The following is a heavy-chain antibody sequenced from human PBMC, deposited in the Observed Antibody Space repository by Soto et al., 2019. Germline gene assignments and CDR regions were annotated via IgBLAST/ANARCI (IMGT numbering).Heavy chain of an antibody. D-gene: IGHD6-6*01. CDR3: AKGAYDYGTSSLAFDF. CDR2: IAYDGSNK. Sequence: ESGGGVVQPGRSLRLSCAASGFTFSTYGMHWVRQAPGKGLEWVALIAYDGSNKYYADSVKGRFTISRDNSKNTLYLQMKSLRAEDTAVYYCAKGAYDYGTSSLAFDFWGQGTMVTVSS. J-gene: IGHJ3*01. CDR1: GFTFSTYG. V-gene: IGHV3-30*18.